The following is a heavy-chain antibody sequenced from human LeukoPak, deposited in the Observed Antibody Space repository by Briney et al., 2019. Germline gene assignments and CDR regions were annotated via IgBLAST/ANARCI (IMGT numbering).Heavy chain of an antibody. CDR2: INWKSNNI. D-gene: IGHD1-26*01. J-gene: IGHJ6*02. CDR1: GFTFGDYA. CDR3: ARDGAGYFYAMDV. V-gene: IGHV3-9*01. Sequence: GGSLRLSCAASGFTFGDYAMHWVRQAPGKGLEWVSGINWKSNNIGYADSVKGRFTISRDNAKNSLYLQMNSLRTEDTALYYCARDGAGYFYAMDVWGQGTSVTVSS.